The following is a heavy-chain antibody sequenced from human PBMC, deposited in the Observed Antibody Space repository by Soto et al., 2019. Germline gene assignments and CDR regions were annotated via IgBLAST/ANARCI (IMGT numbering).Heavy chain of an antibody. J-gene: IGHJ6*02. V-gene: IGHV4-39*01. CDR1: GGSSSSSSYY. D-gene: IGHD6-13*01. CDR3: ARSTARSFSSSWFGYYYGMDV. Sequence: QLQLQESGPGLVKPSETLSLTCTVSGGSSSSSSYYWGWIRQPPGKGLEWIGSIYYSGSTYYNPSLKSRVTISVDTSKNQFSLKLSSVTAADTAVYYCARSTARSFSSSWFGYYYGMDVWGQGTTVTVSS. CDR2: IYYSGST.